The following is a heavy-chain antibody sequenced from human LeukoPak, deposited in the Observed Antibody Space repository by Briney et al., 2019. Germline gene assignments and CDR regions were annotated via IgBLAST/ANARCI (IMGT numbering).Heavy chain of an antibody. CDR2: IYHSGRT. J-gene: IGHJ4*02. V-gene: IGHV4-4*02. D-gene: IGHD3-22*01. CDR1: GGSISSSNW. Sequence: SEPLSLTCAVSGGSISSSNWWSWVRQPPGKGREWIGEIYHSGRTNYNPSLKSRVTISVDKSNNQFALKRSSVTAADTAVYYCARLGDSSGYYAFDYWGQGTLVTVSS. CDR3: ARLGDSSGYYAFDY.